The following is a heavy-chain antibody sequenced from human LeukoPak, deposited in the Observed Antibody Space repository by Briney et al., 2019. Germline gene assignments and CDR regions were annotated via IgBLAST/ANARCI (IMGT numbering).Heavy chain of an antibody. Sequence: PGGSLSLPRAASVFPHSSEAMSWVRQAPRKGLEWVSAIRGSGVSIYYTDSVKGRFTISRDNSKNTLYLQMNSLRPDDTPVYYCAKMQTEYDTSTGLYRALCDYWGQGTLVTVSS. CDR3: AKMQTEYDTSTGLYRALCDY. CDR1: VFPHSSEA. J-gene: IGHJ4*02. V-gene: IGHV3-23*01. CDR2: IRGSGVSI. D-gene: IGHD3-9*01.